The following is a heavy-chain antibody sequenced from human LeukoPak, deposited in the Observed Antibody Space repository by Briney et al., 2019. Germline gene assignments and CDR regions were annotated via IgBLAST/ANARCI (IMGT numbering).Heavy chain of an antibody. CDR2: INPNSGGT. CDR1: GYTFTGYY. J-gene: IGHJ5*02. D-gene: IGHD1-26*01. V-gene: IGHV1-2*02. Sequence: ASVKVSCKASGYTFTGYYMHWVRQAPGQGLEWMGWINPNSGGTNYAQKFQGRVTMTRDTSISTAYMELSRLRSDDTAVYYCARPYSGGYAGRFDPWGQGTLVTVSS. CDR3: ARPYSGGYAGRFDP.